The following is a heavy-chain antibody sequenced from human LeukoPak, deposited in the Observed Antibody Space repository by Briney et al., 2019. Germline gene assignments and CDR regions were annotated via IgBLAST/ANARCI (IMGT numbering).Heavy chain of an antibody. CDR2: ISAYNGNT. Sequence: ASVTVSFKASGGTFSSYAISWVRQAPGQGLEWMGWISAYNGNTNYAQKLQGRVTMTTDTSTSTAYMELRSLRSDDTAVYYCASWNYYYDSSGYYYGDYWGQGTLVTVSS. V-gene: IGHV1-18*01. D-gene: IGHD3-22*01. CDR3: ASWNYYYDSSGYYYGDY. CDR1: GGTFSSYA. J-gene: IGHJ4*02.